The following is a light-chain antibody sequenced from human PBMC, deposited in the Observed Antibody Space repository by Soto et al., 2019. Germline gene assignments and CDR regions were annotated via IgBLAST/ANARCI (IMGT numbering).Light chain of an antibody. J-gene: IGKJ5*01. CDR2: DAS. CDR1: QSVGSL. Sequence: EIVLTQSPATLSLSPGEGATLSCRASQSVGSLLAWNHQNLGQSPRLLNQDASNRANGTPSRFSGSGSGTDFTLTISSPEPEDFAFYYCQQRASWPPITVGQGTRLEIK. V-gene: IGKV3-11*01. CDR3: QQRASWPPIT.